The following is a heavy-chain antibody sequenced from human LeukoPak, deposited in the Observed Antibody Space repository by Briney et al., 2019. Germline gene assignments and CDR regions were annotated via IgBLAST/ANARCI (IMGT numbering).Heavy chain of an antibody. CDR1: GFTFDDYA. CDR2: ISWNSGSI. J-gene: IGHJ4*02. CDR3: AKDIGIAAAGRTHFDY. D-gene: IGHD6-13*01. Sequence: SLKISCAASGFTFDDYAMHWVRQAPGKGLEWVSGISWNSGSIGYADSVKGRFTISRGNAKNSLYLQMNSLRAEDTALYYCAKDIGIAAAGRTHFDYWGQGTLVTVSS. V-gene: IGHV3-9*01.